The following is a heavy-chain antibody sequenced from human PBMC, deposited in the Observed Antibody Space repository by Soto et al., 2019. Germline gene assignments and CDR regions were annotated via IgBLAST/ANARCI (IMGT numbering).Heavy chain of an antibody. CDR2: ISGSGGST. CDR3: ANAGRGYSYGPLYYYGMDV. Sequence: EVQLLESGGDLVQPGWSLRLSCAASGFTFSSYAMSWVRQAPGKGLEWVSAISGSGGSTYYADSVKGRFTIARDNSKNTLYLQMNSLRAEDTVVYYCANAGRGYSYGPLYYYGMDVWGQGTTVTVSS. V-gene: IGHV3-23*01. J-gene: IGHJ6*02. CDR1: GFTFSSYA. D-gene: IGHD5-18*01.